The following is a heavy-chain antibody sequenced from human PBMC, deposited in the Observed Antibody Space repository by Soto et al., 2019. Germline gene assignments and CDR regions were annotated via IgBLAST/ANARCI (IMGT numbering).Heavy chain of an antibody. CDR3: ARGPYNWSTREPFDP. V-gene: IGHV4-30-2*01. J-gene: IGHJ5*02. D-gene: IGHD1-20*01. CDR1: GGSISSGGYS. CDR2: IYHSGST. Sequence: KPSETLSLTCAVSGGSISSGGYSWSWIRQPPGKGLEWIGYIYHSGSTYYNPSLKSRVTISVDRSKNQFSLKLSSVTAADTAVYYCARGPYNWSTREPFDPWGQGTLVTVSS.